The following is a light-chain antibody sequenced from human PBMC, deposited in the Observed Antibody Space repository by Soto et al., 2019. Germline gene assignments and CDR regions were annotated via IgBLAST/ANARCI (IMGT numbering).Light chain of an antibody. CDR2: DAS. J-gene: IGKJ4*01. CDR1: QSISSW. Sequence: DIQMTQSPSTLSASVGDRVTITCRASQSISSWLAWYQQKPGKAPKLLIYDASSLESGVPSRFSGSGSGTEFTLTISSLQPDDFATYYGQQYNSYPPTFGGGTKVDIK. V-gene: IGKV1-5*01. CDR3: QQYNSYPPT.